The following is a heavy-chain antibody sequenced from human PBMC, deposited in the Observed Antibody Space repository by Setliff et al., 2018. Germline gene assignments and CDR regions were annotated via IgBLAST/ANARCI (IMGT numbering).Heavy chain of an antibody. Sequence: ASVKVSCKASGYTFTTYGISWVRQAPGQGLEWRGWISAYNGNTNYAQKLQGRVTITADESTSTAYMELSSLRSEDTAVYYCARDRWYCSSTACSPYIPGLDVWCKGTMFTIS. CDR1: GYTFTTYG. CDR2: ISAYNGNT. J-gene: IGHJ3*01. CDR3: ARDRWYCSSTACSPYIPGLDV. V-gene: IGHV1-18*01. D-gene: IGHD2-2*01.